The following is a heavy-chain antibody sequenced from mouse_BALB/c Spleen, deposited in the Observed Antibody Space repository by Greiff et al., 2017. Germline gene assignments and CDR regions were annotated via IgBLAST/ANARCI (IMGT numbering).Heavy chain of an antibody. CDR1: GYSFTDYI. CDR2: INPYYGST. V-gene: IGHV1-39*01. J-gene: IGHJ3*01. CDR3: AREGSPAWFAY. Sequence: VQLQQTGPELVKPGASVKISCKASGYSFTDYIMLWVKQSHGKSLEWIGNINPYYGSTSYNLKFKGKATLTVDKSSSTAYMQLNSLTSEDSAVYYCAREGSPAWFAYWGQGTLVTVSA.